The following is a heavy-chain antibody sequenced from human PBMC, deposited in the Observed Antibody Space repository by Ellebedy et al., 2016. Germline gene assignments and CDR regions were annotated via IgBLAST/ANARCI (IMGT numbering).Heavy chain of an antibody. V-gene: IGHV3-73*01. CDR3: TRHSRVFVAYDAFDM. D-gene: IGHD2-21*01. Sequence: GGSLRPSXAASGFTLTGDATHCVRQASGKGREWGGRIRNKAASYATAYAASVKGRLTISREDSRNTAYLQMNSLKIDDTAVYYCTRHSRVFVAYDAFDMWGQGTMVTVSS. CDR2: IRNKAASYAT. J-gene: IGHJ3*02. CDR1: GFTLTGDA.